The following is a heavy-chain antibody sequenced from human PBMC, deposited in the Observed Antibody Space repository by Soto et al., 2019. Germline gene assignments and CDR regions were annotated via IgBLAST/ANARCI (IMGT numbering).Heavy chain of an antibody. CDR2: IYYSGST. CDR1: GDSISSYY. V-gene: IGHV4-59*01. J-gene: IGHJ5*02. CDR3: ARAPYCTNGVCYGENWFDP. D-gene: IGHD2-8*01. Sequence: SETLSLTCTVSGDSISSYYWSWIRQPPGMGLEWIGYIYYSGSTNYNPSLKSRVTISVDTSKNQFSLKLSSVTAADTAVYYCARAPYCTNGVCYGENWFDPWGQGTLVTVSS.